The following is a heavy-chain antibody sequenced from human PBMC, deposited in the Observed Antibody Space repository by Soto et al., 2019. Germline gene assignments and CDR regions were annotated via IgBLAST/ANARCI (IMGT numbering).Heavy chain of an antibody. CDR3: ARGRLISLYYFDY. Sequence: PGESLKISCAASGFTFSSYAMHWVRQAPGKGLEWVAVISYDGSNKYYADSVKGRFTISRDNSKNTLYLQMNSLRAEDTAVYYCARGRLISLYYFDYWGQGTLVTVSS. CDR2: ISYDGSNK. D-gene: IGHD2-15*01. CDR1: GFTFSSYA. V-gene: IGHV3-30-3*01. J-gene: IGHJ4*02.